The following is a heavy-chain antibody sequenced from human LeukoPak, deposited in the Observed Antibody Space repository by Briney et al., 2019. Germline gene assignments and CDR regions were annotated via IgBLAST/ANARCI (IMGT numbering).Heavy chain of an antibody. CDR3: ARQGSDNHFDS. CDR1: NDYIKDYY. D-gene: IGHD1-14*01. J-gene: IGHJ4*02. Sequence: SETLSLTCTLSNDYIKDYYWSWIRQPAGKGLEWIGRVSQWNTNYNPSLKSQVSMSVQASRNQFSLRLNSATAADTAVYYCARQGSDNHFDSWGPGTLVTVSS. CDR2: VSQWNT. V-gene: IGHV4-4*07.